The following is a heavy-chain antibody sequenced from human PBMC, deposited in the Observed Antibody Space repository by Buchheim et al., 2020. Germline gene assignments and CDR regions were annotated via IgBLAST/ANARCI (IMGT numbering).Heavy chain of an antibody. D-gene: IGHD2-15*01. V-gene: IGHV3-7*04. J-gene: IGHJ4*02. Sequence: EVLLVESGGGLVQPGGSLRLSCATSGFTFSSYWMTRVRRAPGRGLEWVANIKPDGNEMYYVDSVKGRFIISRDNPENSLYLQMNSLRAEDTAVYYCAKEHCSGGSCYVGLDYWGQGTL. CDR3: AKEHCSGGSCYVGLDY. CDR2: IKPDGNEM. CDR1: GFTFSSYW.